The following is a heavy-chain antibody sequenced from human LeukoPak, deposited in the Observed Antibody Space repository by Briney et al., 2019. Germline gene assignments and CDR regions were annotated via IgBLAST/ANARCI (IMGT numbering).Heavy chain of an antibody. CDR1: GFTFSSYS. J-gene: IGHJ4*02. V-gene: IGHV3-48*04. CDR3: ARDYSGSSGWYAWDY. Sequence: GESLRLSCAASGFTFSSYSMNWVRQAPGKGLEWVSYISSSSSTIYYADSVKGRFTISRDNAKNSLYLQMNSLRAEDTAVYYCARDYSGSSGWYAWDYWGQGTLVTVSS. CDR2: ISSSSSTI. D-gene: IGHD6-19*01.